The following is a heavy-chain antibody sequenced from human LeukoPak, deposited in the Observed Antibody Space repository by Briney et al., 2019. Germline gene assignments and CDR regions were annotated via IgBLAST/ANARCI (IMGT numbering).Heavy chain of an antibody. CDR3: ARGHTAVTRHFDF. J-gene: IGHJ4*02. D-gene: IGHD4-17*01. CDR2: ISSGSSAI. CDR1: GFTFTTYS. V-gene: IGHV3-21*01. Sequence: GGTLRLSCEASGFTFTTYSMTWGRQAPGKGLEGVTIISSGSSAIFSADALKGRFTISRDDAKNLLYLDMNSLRAEDTSVYYCARGHTAVTRHFDFWGQGTLVTVSS.